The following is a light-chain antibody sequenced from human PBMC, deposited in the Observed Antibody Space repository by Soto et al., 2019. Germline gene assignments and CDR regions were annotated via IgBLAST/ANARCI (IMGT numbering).Light chain of an antibody. V-gene: IGLV2-14*01. CDR2: DVI. CDR1: SSDDGGYNR. CDR3: SSYSSTRTLYV. J-gene: IGLJ1*01. Sequence: QSVLTQPASVSGSPGQSITISCAAASSDDGGYNRVSWYQQHPGKATKLLIYDVINRPSGVSHRFSGSKSGNTASLTISGLQAEDEADYYCSSYSSTRTLYVFGTGTKVTVL.